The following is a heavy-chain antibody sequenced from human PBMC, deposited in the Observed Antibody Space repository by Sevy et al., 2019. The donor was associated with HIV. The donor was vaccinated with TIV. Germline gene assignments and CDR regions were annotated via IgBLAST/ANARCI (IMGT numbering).Heavy chain of an antibody. V-gene: IGHV1-18*04. D-gene: IGHD2-15*01. CDR1: GYTFSNYY. CDR3: ARAFCSGGRCYSLAY. Sequence: ASVKVSCKASGYTFSNYYMDWVRQAPGQGLEWMGWISPHNGDTNYARKLQGKVSMTTDTSTTTAYMELRGLTSDDTALYYCARAFCSGGRCYSLAYWGQGTLVTVSS. J-gene: IGHJ4*02. CDR2: ISPHNGDT.